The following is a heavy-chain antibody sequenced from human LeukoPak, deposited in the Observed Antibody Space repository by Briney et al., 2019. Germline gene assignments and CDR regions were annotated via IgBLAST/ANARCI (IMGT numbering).Heavy chain of an antibody. Sequence: GGSLRLSCAASGFTFSSYAMSWVRQAPGKGLEWVSAISGSGGSTYYADSVKGRFTISRDSSKNTLYLQMSSLRVDDAAVYYCARGSGFFLDLDYWGQGTLVTVSS. D-gene: IGHD3-22*01. CDR1: GFTFSSYA. CDR3: ARGSGFFLDLDY. CDR2: ISGSGGST. J-gene: IGHJ4*02. V-gene: IGHV3-23*01.